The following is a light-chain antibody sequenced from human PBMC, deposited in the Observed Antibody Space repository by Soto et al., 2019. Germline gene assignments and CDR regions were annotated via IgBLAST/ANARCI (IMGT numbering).Light chain of an antibody. V-gene: IGKV1-39*01. Sequence: DIQLTQSPSSLSASVGDRVTITCRASQSISNFLNWYQQKPGQAPKLLISSASNVQSGVPSRFSSRGSGTEFTLTISGLQPEDSASYCCQQSYNFPRTFGQEXXVEI. CDR1: QSISNF. CDR2: SAS. CDR3: QQSYNFPRT. J-gene: IGKJ1*01.